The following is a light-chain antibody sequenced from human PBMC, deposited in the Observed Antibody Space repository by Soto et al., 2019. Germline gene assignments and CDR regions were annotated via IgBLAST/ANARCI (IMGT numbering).Light chain of an antibody. CDR2: VAS. Sequence: DIQMTQSPSSLSASVGDTVTITCRASQNIDKYLNWYQQKSGKAPKLLIYVASTLQSGVPSRFSGSGSGTDFTLTIYNPQPEDFATYYCQQSYSTPPDTFGQGTKLEIK. V-gene: IGKV1-39*01. J-gene: IGKJ2*01. CDR3: QQSYSTPPDT. CDR1: QNIDKY.